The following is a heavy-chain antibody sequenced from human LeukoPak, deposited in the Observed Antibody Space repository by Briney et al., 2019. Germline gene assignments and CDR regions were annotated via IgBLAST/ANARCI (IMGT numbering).Heavy chain of an antibody. V-gene: IGHV1-2*02. CDR1: GYTFTDYY. CDR3: ARANFHYCSSTTCLFDY. D-gene: IGHD2-2*01. Sequence: ASVKVSCKASGYTFTDYYLHWVRQAPGQGFEWMGWINPNSGDTNYAQKFQGRVTMTRDTSINTAHMEMSRLRSDDTAVYYCARANFHYCSSTTCLFDYWGQGTLVTVSS. J-gene: IGHJ4*02. CDR2: INPNSGDT.